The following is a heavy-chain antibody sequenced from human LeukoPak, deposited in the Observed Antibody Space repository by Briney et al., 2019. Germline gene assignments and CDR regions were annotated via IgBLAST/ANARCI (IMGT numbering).Heavy chain of an antibody. Sequence: GGSLRLSCAAAGFTFSNYWLHWVRQAPGKGLEWVSRIKNDGRTNYEDSVKGRFTISRDNAKNTVSLQMNSLRAEDTGVYYCARAPSEIGGYYPEYFRHWGQGTLVTVSS. D-gene: IGHD3-3*01. CDR2: IKNDGRT. CDR1: GFTFSNYW. CDR3: ARAPSEIGGYYPEYFRH. V-gene: IGHV3-74*01. J-gene: IGHJ1*01.